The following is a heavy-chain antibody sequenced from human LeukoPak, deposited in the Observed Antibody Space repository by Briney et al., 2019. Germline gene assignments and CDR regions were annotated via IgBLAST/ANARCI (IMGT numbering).Heavy chain of an antibody. V-gene: IGHV4-59*01. J-gene: IGHJ4*02. CDR1: GDSISSYY. CDR2: IYYSGRT. D-gene: IGHD1-26*01. CDR3: ARGSYSVDY. Sequence: PSETLSLTCTVSGDSISSYYWSWTRQPPGKGQEWNGHIYYSGRTNYNPPVKSRVTIPENRSKNQFSLKVRAVAAAARAGVFGARGSYSVDYWGQGTLVTVSS.